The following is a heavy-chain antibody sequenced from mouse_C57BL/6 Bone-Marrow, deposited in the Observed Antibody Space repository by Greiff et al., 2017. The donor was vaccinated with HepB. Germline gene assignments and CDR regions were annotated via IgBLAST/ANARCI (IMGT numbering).Heavy chain of an antibody. CDR2: ISGGGGNT. D-gene: IGHD2-4*01. V-gene: IGHV5-9*01. Sequence: EVMLVESGGGLVKPGGSLKLSCAASGFTFSSYTMSWVRQTPEKRLEWVATISGGGGNTYYPDSVKGRFTISRDNAKNTLYLQMSSLRSEDTALYYCARRRDYDYSWFAYWGQGTLVTVSA. J-gene: IGHJ3*01. CDR1: GFTFSSYT. CDR3: ARRRDYDYSWFAY.